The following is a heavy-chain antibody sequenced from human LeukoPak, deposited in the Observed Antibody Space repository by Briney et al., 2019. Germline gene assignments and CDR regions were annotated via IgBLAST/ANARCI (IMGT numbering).Heavy chain of an antibody. Sequence: HPGGSLRLSCAASGFTFDDYAMHWVRQAPGKGLEWVSGISWNSGSIGYADSVKGRFTISRDNAKNSLYLQMNSLRAEDTAVYYCARDPSIAARRAFDIWGQGTMVTVSS. CDR3: ARDPSIAARRAFDI. V-gene: IGHV3-9*01. CDR1: GFTFDDYA. J-gene: IGHJ3*02. D-gene: IGHD6-6*01. CDR2: ISWNSGSI.